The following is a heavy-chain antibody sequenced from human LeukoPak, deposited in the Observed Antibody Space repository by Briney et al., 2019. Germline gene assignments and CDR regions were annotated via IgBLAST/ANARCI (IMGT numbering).Heavy chain of an antibody. Sequence: SETLSLTCTVSGGSISGSSFYWGWIRQPPGKGLEWIGSMYESGSTFYSPSLNSRVTISIDTSKKQFSLKLNSVTAADTAVYFCARHYGLNYYDSSAYEYWGQGTLVTVSS. D-gene: IGHD3-22*01. J-gene: IGHJ4*02. CDR3: ARHYGLNYYDSSAYEY. V-gene: IGHV4-39*01. CDR2: MYESGST. CDR1: GGSISGSSFY.